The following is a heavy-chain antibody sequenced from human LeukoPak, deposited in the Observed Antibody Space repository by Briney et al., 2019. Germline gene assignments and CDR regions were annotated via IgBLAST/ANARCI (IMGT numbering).Heavy chain of an antibody. CDR1: GGTFSSYA. V-gene: IGHV1-69*05. Sequence: SVKVSCKASGGTFSSYAISWVRQAPGHGLEWMGRIIPIFGTANYAQKFQGRVAITTDESTSTAYMELSSLRSEDTAVYYCASSEAEMATILYAFDIWGQGTMVTVSS. CDR2: IIPIFGTA. D-gene: IGHD5-24*01. CDR3: ASSEAEMATILYAFDI. J-gene: IGHJ3*02.